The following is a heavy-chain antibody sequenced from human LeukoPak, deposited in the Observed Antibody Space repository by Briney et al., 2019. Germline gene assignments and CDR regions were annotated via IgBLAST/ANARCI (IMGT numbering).Heavy chain of an antibody. J-gene: IGHJ4*02. CDR1: GFTFSNYG. V-gene: IGHV3-30*18. CDR2: ISYDGSYK. CDR3: AKDLYDSPFDY. Sequence: PGRSLRLSCAASGFTFSNYGMHWVRQAPGKGLEWVAFISYDGSYKYYADSVKGRFTISRDSSKNTLYLQMNSLRAEDTAVYYCAKDLYDSPFDYWGQGTLVTVSS. D-gene: IGHD3-22*01.